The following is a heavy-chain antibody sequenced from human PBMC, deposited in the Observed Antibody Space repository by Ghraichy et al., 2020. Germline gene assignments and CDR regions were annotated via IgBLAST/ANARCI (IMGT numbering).Heavy chain of an antibody. V-gene: IGHV1-3*01. J-gene: IGHJ4*02. CDR3: ARDDGSSWLLDS. CDR2: ISPGNGNT. CDR1: GYNFTSYA. Sequence: ASVKVSCKAAGYNFTSYAMHWVRQAPGQRLERMGWISPGNGNTKYAQKFQGRVTITRKTPPSTVYMDLSSLTSEDTAVYYCARDDGSSWLLDSWGQGTLVTVSS. D-gene: IGHD6-13*01.